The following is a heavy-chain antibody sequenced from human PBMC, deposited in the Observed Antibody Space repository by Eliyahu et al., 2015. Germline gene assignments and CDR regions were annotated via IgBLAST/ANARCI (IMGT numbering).Heavy chain of an antibody. CDR1: GFTFSSYA. V-gene: IGHV3-23*01. J-gene: IGHJ5*02. D-gene: IGHD6-19*01. Sequence: EVQLLESGGGLVQPGGSLRLSCVVSGFTFSSYAMTWVRQPPGKGLEWVSAISANGDSTFYTDSVKGRFTISRDNSKNTLYLHMNSLRAEDTAVYYCATGSSGVYSWFDPWGQGALVTVSS. CDR2: ISANGDST. CDR3: ATGSSGVYSWFDP.